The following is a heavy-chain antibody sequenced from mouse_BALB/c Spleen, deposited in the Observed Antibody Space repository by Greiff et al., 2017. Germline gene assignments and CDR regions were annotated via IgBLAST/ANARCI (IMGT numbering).Heavy chain of an antibody. CDR2: INPSNGRT. J-gene: IGHJ2*01. D-gene: IGHD2-1*01. V-gene: IGHV1S81*02. CDR3: ARYGNDY. Sequence: QVQLKQPGAELVKPGASVKLSCKASGYTFTSYWMHWVKQRPGQGLEWIGEINPSNGRTNYNEKFKSKATLTVDKSSSTAYMQLSSLTSEDSAVYYCARYGNDYWGQGTTLTVSS. CDR1: GYTFTSYW.